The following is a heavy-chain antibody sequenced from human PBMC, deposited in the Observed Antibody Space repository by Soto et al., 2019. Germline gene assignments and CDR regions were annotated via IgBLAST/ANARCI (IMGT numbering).Heavy chain of an antibody. Sequence: QVQLQQWGAGQLRPLETLSLTRAVSGGTFSGYFWTWVRQPPGKGLEWIGEIEHNGNNNVNPSLKSRVTLSVDASKNQISLQVRSVTGADTAVYYCARDFRYYPYWGQGTLVTVSS. CDR2: IEHNGNN. J-gene: IGHJ4*02. CDR3: ARDFRYYPY. CDR1: GGTFSGYF. V-gene: IGHV4-34*02. D-gene: IGHD3-22*01.